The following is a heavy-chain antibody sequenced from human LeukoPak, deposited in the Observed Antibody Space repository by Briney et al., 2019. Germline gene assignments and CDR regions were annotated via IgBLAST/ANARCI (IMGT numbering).Heavy chain of an antibody. Sequence: SETLSLTCTVSGVSITNYYWSWIRQPPGKGLEWNAYIYFTGNTDYNPSLKSRVTISVDTSKNQFSLKLTSVTAADTALYYCARFSDSPISAFDLRGQGTMVTVSS. D-gene: IGHD3-22*01. CDR2: IYFTGNT. CDR1: GVSITNYY. V-gene: IGHV4-59*01. CDR3: ARFSDSPISAFDL. J-gene: IGHJ3*01.